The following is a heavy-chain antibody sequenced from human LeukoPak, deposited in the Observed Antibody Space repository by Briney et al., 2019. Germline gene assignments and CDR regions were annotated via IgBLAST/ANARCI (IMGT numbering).Heavy chain of an antibody. Sequence: GGSLRLSCAASGFTFSSYGMHWVRQAPGKGLEWVAVIWYDGSNKYYADSVKGRFTISRDNSKNTLYLQMNSLRAEDTAVYYCARGADGSGSYYNVRLVDGAFDIWGQGTMVTVSS. J-gene: IGHJ3*02. D-gene: IGHD3-10*01. CDR2: IWYDGSNK. CDR3: ARGADGSGSYYNVRLVDGAFDI. CDR1: GFTFSSYG. V-gene: IGHV3-33*01.